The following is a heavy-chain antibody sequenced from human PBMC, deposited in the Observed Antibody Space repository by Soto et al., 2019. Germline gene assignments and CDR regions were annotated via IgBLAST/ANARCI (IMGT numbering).Heavy chain of an antibody. J-gene: IGHJ4*02. V-gene: IGHV3-23*01. CDR3: AKDYWFGEFFDY. CDR2: ISGSGGST. D-gene: IGHD3-10*01. Sequence: PGGSLRLSCAASGFTFSSYAMSWVRQAPGRGLEWVSAISGSGGSTYYADSVKGRFTISRDNSKNTLYLQMNSLRAEDTAVYYCAKDYWFGEFFDYWGQGTLVTVSS. CDR1: GFTFSSYA.